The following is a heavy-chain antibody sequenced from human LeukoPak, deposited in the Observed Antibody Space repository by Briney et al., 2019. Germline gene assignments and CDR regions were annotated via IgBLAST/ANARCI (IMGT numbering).Heavy chain of an antibody. J-gene: IGHJ6*03. CDR1: GDSISSHY. CDR2: IYYSGST. V-gene: IGHV4-59*08. Sequence: PSETLSLTCTVSGDSISSHYWCWSRQPPGKGLEWIGYIYYSGSTNYNPSLRSRATISIDTSMNQYSLRLTCVTAADTAVYYCARLHSDTSLTPYYFYIYVWGKGTTVTVSS. D-gene: IGHD5-18*01. CDR3: ARLHSDTSLTPYYFYIYV.